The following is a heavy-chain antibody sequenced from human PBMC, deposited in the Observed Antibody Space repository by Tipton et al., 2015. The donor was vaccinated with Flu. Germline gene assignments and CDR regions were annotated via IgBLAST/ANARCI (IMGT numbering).Heavy chain of an antibody. Sequence: GLVKPSETLSLTCTVSGGSISSYYWSWIRQSPGKGLEWIGYIYYSGSTNYNPSLKSRVTISVDTSKNQFSLKLSSVTAADTAVYYCARDSAAHYGMDVWGQGTTVTVSS. D-gene: IGHD6-13*01. CDR2: IYYSGST. CDR1: GGSISSYY. V-gene: IGHV4-59*08. J-gene: IGHJ6*02. CDR3: ARDSAAHYGMDV.